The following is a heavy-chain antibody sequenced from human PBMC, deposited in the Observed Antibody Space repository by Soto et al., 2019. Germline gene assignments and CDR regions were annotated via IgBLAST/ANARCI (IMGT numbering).Heavy chain of an antibody. D-gene: IGHD3-10*01. CDR1: GFTFSRFE. CDR2: ISSSGSTA. Sequence: PGGSLRLSCAASGFTFSRFELHWVRQAPGKGLEWISYISSSGSTAYYASSVEGRFTISRDNANNSVYLQMDSLGAEDTALYYCTRAAWFPYLSFYWGQGARVTVSS. V-gene: IGHV3-48*03. J-gene: IGHJ4*02. CDR3: TRAAWFPYLSFY.